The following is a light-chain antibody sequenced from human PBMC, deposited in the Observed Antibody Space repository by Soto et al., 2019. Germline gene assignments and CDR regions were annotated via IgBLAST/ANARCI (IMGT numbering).Light chain of an antibody. Sequence: DIQMTQSPSTLSASVGDRVTITCRASQSISNWLAWYQQKPGKAPKLLIYDASSLESGVPSSFSGSGSGTECTLSINSLQPDDFATYFCQQSNTSPYTFGQGTQLEIK. CDR3: QQSNTSPYT. CDR1: QSISNW. CDR2: DAS. J-gene: IGKJ2*01. V-gene: IGKV1-5*01.